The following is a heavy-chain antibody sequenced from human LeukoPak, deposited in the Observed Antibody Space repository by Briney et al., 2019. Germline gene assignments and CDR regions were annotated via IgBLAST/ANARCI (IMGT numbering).Heavy chain of an antibody. Sequence: ASVKVSCKASGYTFTGYYMHWVRQAPGQGLEWMGWISAYNGDTNYAQKLQGRVTMTTDTSTSTAYMELRSLRSDDTAVYYCARSTYYYDSSGSPPDYWGQGTLVTVSS. V-gene: IGHV1-18*04. D-gene: IGHD3-22*01. CDR1: GYTFTGYY. CDR2: ISAYNGDT. J-gene: IGHJ4*02. CDR3: ARSTYYYDSSGSPPDY.